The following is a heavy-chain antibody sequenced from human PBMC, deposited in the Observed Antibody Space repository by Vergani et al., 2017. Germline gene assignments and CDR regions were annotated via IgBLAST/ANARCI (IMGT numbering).Heavy chain of an antibody. Sequence: EVQLLESGGGLVQPGGSLRLSCAASGFTFSSYAMSWVRQAPGKGLEWVSAISGSGGSTYYADSVKGRFTISRDNSKNTLYLQMGSLRAEDKAVYYGARDGSGRIYYYYGMDVWGQGP. CDR3: ARDGSGRIYYYYGMDV. CDR1: GFTFSSYA. V-gene: IGHV3-23*01. D-gene: IGHD3-10*01. CDR2: ISGSGGST. J-gene: IGHJ6*02.